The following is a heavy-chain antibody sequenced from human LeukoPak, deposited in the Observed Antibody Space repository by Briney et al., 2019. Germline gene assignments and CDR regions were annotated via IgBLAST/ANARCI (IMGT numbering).Heavy chain of an antibody. CDR1: GFTFSSYA. CDR2: ISYDGSNK. D-gene: IGHD1-1*01. Sequence: GRSLRLSCAASGFTFSSYAMHWVRQAPGKGLEWVAVISYDGSNKYYADSVKGRFTISRDNSKNTLYLQMNSLRAEDTAVYYCARDPLGTRPGFDYWGQGTLVTVSS. CDR3: ARDPLGTRPGFDY. J-gene: IGHJ4*02. V-gene: IGHV3-30*04.